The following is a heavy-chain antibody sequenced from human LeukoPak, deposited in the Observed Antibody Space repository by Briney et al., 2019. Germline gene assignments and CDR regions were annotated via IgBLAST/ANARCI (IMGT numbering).Heavy chain of an antibody. D-gene: IGHD6-19*01. V-gene: IGHV4-30-4*01. CDR2: IYYSGST. Sequence: PSQTLSLTCTVSGGSISSGDYYWSWIRQPPGKGLEWIGYIYYSGSTYYNPSLKSRVTISVDTSKNQLSLKLSSVTAADTAVYYCARAVDSSGWPYPDYWGQGTLVTVSS. J-gene: IGHJ4*02. CDR3: ARAVDSSGWPYPDY. CDR1: GGSISSGDYY.